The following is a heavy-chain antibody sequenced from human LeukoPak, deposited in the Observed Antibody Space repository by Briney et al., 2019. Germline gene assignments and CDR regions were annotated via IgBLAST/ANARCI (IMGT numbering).Heavy chain of an antibody. Sequence: GSLRLSCAASGFTFDDYGMSWVRQAPGKGLEWVSGINWNGGSTGYADSVKGRFTISRDDAKNSLYLQMNSLRAEDTAVYYCASRLGYYGLGGVTPDAFDIWGQGTMVTVSS. CDR2: INWNGGST. D-gene: IGHD3-10*01. V-gene: IGHV3-20*04. CDR3: ASRLGYYGLGGVTPDAFDI. CDR1: GFTFDDYG. J-gene: IGHJ3*02.